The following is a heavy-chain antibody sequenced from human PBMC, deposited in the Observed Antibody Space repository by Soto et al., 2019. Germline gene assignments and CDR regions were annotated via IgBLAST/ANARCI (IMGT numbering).Heavy chain of an antibody. CDR1: GFSIHKSHSC. CDR2: VYHNGGA. V-gene: IGHV4-39*01. D-gene: IGHD2-21*01. Sequence: SVTLSLHSSVSGFSIHKSHSCSVWIRQPPRKGLQFIASVYHNGGAHYNSSLKSRVTISVDTANNQVSMRMRSLTAADTAFYYCGRVVEGATRHTDPDSWGQG. CDR3: GRVVEGATRHTDPDS. J-gene: IGHJ5*02.